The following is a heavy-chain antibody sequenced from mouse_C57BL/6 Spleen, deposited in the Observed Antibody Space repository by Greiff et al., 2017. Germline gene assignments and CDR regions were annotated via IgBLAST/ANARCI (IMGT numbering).Heavy chain of an antibody. CDR2: IYPRSGNT. CDR1: GYTFTSYG. J-gene: IGHJ4*01. CDR3: ARGGGFYAMDY. Sequence: QVHVKQSGAELARPGASVKLSCKASGYTFTSYGISWVKQRTGQGLEWIGVIYPRSGNTYYNEKFKGKATLTADKSSSTAYMELRSLTSEDSAVYFCARGGGFYAMDYWGQGTSVTVSS. V-gene: IGHV1-81*01.